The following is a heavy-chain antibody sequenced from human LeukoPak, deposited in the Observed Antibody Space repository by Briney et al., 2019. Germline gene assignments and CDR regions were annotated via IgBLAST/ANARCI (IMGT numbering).Heavy chain of an antibody. Sequence: GGSLRLSCAASGFTFRSYSMNWVRQAPGKGLEWVAVISYDGSNKYYADSVKGRFTISRDNSKNTLYLQMNSLRAEDTAVYYCAKDWAYSGSYLGLFDYWGQGTLVTVSS. CDR2: ISYDGSNK. CDR3: AKDWAYSGSYLGLFDY. V-gene: IGHV3-30*18. D-gene: IGHD1-26*01. CDR1: GFTFRSYS. J-gene: IGHJ4*02.